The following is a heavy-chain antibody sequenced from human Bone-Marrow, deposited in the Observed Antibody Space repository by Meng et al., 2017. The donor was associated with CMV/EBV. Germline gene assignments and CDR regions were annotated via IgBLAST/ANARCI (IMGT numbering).Heavy chain of an antibody. V-gene: IGHV4-34*01. D-gene: IGHD3-10*01. CDR3: ARGPYYGSGSYVL. CDR1: GGSFSGYY. J-gene: IGHJ4*02. CDR2: INQSGST. Sequence: SETLSLTCAVYGGSFSGYYWSWIRQPPGKGLEWIGEINQSGSTNYNPSLKSRVTISVDTSKNQFSLKLSSVTAADTAVYYCARGPYYGSGSYVLWGQGTLVTVSS.